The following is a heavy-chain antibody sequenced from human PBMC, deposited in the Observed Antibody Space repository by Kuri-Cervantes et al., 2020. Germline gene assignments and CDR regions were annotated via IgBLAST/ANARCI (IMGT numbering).Heavy chain of an antibody. J-gene: IGHJ3*02. CDR3: ARRHLSTGAFDI. CDR1: GGSISSGGYY. CDR2: IYYSGST. V-gene: IGHV4-61*08. D-gene: IGHD5/OR15-5a*01. Sequence: SETLSLTCTVSGGSISSGGYYWSWIRQHPGKGLEWIGYIYYSGSTNYNPSLKSRVPISVDTSKNQFSLKLSSVTAAHTAVYYCARRHLSTGAFDIWGQGTMVTVSS.